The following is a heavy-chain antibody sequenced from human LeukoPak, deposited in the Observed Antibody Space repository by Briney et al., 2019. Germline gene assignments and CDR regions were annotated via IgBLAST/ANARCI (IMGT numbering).Heavy chain of an antibody. CDR1: GYSFISYW. Sequence: GESLKISCKGSGYSFISYWIGWVRQMPGRGLEWMGMIYPGDADTMYSPSFQGQVTISADKYISTAYLQWSSLKASDPAMYYCARRDSSGGACYSIYWGQGTLVTVSS. V-gene: IGHV5-51*01. D-gene: IGHD2-15*01. CDR2: IYPGDADT. J-gene: IGHJ4*02. CDR3: ARRDSSGGACYSIY.